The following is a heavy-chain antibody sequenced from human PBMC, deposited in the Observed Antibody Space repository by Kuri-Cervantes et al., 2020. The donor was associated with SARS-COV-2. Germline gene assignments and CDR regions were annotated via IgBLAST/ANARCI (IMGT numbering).Heavy chain of an antibody. CDR3: ARSPRLGYCSGGSCDWGSYYGMDV. CDR1: GGSISSYY. CDR2: IYTSGST. D-gene: IGHD2-15*01. J-gene: IGHJ6*02. V-gene: IGHV4-4*07. Sequence: SETLSLTCTVSGGSISSYYWSWIRQPAGKGLEWIGRIYTSGSTNYNPSLKSRVTMSVDTSKNQFSLKLSSVTAADTAAYYCARSPRLGYCSGGSCDWGSYYGMDVWGQGTTVTVSS.